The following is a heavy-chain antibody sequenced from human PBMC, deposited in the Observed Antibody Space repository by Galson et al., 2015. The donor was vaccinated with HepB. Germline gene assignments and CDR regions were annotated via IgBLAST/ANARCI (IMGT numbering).Heavy chain of an antibody. D-gene: IGHD4-17*01. CDR1: GFTFGHFW. V-gene: IGHV3-7*01. CDR3: AREGFGDFPIDY. CDR2: IKQDGSAK. Sequence: SLRLSCAASGFTFGHFWMSWVRQTPGKGLDWVATIKQDGSAKYYVDSVKGRFTISRDNAKNSLFLEMNSLRAEDTSVYYCAREGFGDFPIDYWGQGTLVTVSS. J-gene: IGHJ4*02.